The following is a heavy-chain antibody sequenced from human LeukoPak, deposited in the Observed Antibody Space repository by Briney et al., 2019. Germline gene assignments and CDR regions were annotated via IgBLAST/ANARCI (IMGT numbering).Heavy chain of an antibody. Sequence: PSETLSLTCTVSGGSISSYYWSWIRQPPGKGLEWIGYIYYSGSTNYNPSLKSRVTISVDTSKNQFSLKLSSVTAADTAVYYCSRENGAFSPFGYWGQGTLVTVLS. CDR1: GGSISSYY. V-gene: IGHV4-59*12. CDR2: IYYSGST. CDR3: SRENGAFSPFGY. J-gene: IGHJ4*02. D-gene: IGHD2-8*01.